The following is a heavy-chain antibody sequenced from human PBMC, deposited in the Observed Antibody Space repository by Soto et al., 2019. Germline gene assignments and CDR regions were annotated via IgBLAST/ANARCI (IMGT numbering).Heavy chain of an antibody. J-gene: IGHJ4*02. D-gene: IGHD2-15*01. V-gene: IGHV3-23*01. CDR3: ARTPHLGYCSGGSCSPNFDY. Sequence: GGSLRLSCTASGFTFGDYAMSWFRQAPGKGLEWVSAISGSGGSTYYADSVKGRFTISRDNSKNTLYLQMNSLRAEDTAVYYCARTPHLGYCSGGSCSPNFDYWGQGTLVTVSS. CDR2: ISGSGGST. CDR1: GFTFGDYA.